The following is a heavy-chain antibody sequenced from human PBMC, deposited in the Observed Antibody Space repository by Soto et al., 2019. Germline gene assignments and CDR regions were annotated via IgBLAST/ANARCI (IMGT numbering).Heavy chain of an antibody. CDR1: GGSFSGYY. J-gene: IGHJ4*02. CDR2: INHSGST. Sequence: QVQLQQWGAGLLKPSETLSLTCAVYGGSFSGYYWSWIRQPPGKGLEWIGEINHSGSTNYNPSLKSRVTISLDTSKNQFSLKLSSVTAADTAVYYCARTSYYGSGSYWDQLIQYYFDYWGQGTLVTVSS. CDR3: ARTSYYGSGSYWDQLIQYYFDY. V-gene: IGHV4-34*01. D-gene: IGHD3-10*01.